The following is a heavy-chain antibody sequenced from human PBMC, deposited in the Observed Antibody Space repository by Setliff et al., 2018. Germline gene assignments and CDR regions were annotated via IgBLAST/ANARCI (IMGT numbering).Heavy chain of an antibody. CDR1: GFNFRNSA. CDR3: ARDNWVDSVMVTEKGEF. V-gene: IGHV3-48*01. J-gene: IGHJ4*02. CDR2: ININVDSI. D-gene: IGHD5-18*01. Sequence: GGSLRLSCAASGFNFRNSAMNWVRQTPGKGLEWISYININVDSIYYADSVKGRVTISRDDARSTMYLQMNRLRAEDTAVYYCARDNWVDSVMVTEKGEFWGQGTLVTVSS.